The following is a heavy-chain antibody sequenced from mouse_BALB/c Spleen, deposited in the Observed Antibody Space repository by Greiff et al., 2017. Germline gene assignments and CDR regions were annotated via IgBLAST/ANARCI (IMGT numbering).Heavy chain of an antibody. V-gene: IGHV5-9-3*01. Sequence: EVQGVESGGGLVKPGGSLKLSCAASGFTFSSYTMSWVRQTPEKRLEWVATISSGGSYTYYPDSVKGRFTISRDNAKNTLYLQMSSLRSEDTAMYYCAREGITTSSYSYWGQGTTLTVSS. D-gene: IGHD1-1*01. J-gene: IGHJ2*01. CDR1: GFTFSSYT. CDR3: AREGITTSSYSY. CDR2: ISSGGSYT.